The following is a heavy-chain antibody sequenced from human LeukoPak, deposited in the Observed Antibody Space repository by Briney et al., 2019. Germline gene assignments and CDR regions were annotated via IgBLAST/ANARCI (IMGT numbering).Heavy chain of an antibody. CDR3: ATVLEITMVRGVTGLVP. CDR2: INAGNGNT. D-gene: IGHD3-10*01. V-gene: IGHV1-3*01. J-gene: IGHJ5*02. CDR1: GYTFTSYA. Sequence: ASVKVSCKASGYTFTSYAMHWVRQAPGQRLEWMGWINAGNGNTKYSQKFQGRVTMTEDTSTDTAYMELSSLRSEDTAVYYCATVLEITMVRGVTGLVPWGQGTLVTVSS.